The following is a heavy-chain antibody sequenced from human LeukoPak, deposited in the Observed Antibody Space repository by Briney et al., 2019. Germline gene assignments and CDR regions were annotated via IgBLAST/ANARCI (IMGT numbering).Heavy chain of an antibody. V-gene: IGHV4-39*01. D-gene: IGHD6-13*01. J-gene: IGHJ5*02. CDR1: GGYISSSMYY. CDR2: IYYSGST. CDR3: ARHDTSLYSSSTNWFDP. Sequence: PSETLSLTCTVSGGYISSSMYYLGSIRQPPGPGLEWIGSIYYSGSTYYNPSLKSRVTISVDPSKNQFSLKLSSVTAADTAVYYCARHDTSLYSSSTNWFDPWGKGTLVTVSS.